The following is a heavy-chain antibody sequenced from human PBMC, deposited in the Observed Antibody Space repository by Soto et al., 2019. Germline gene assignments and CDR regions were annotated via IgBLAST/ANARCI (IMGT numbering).Heavy chain of an antibody. CDR3: AKDLELAYYYDSSGYSDY. J-gene: IGHJ4*02. CDR2: ISGSGGST. CDR1: GFTFSSYA. V-gene: IGHV3-23*01. D-gene: IGHD3-22*01. Sequence: GGFLRLSCAASGFTFSSYAMSWVRQAPGKGLEWVSAISGSGGSTYYADSVKGRFTISRDNSKNTLYLQMNSLRAEDTAVYYCAKDLELAYYYDSSGYSDYWGQGTLVTVSS.